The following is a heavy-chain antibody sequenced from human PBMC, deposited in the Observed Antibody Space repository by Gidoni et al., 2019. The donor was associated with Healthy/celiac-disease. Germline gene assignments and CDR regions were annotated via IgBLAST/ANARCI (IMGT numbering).Heavy chain of an antibody. CDR3: ARDDYGGKDFDY. Sequence: EVQMVESGGGLVKPGGSLRLSCAASGFTFSSYSMNWVRQAPGKGLEWVSSISSSRSYIYYADSVKGRFTISRDNAKNSLYLQMNSLRAEDTAVYYCARDDYGGKDFDYWGQGTLVTVSS. CDR1: GFTFSSYS. CDR2: ISSSRSYI. V-gene: IGHV3-21*01. J-gene: IGHJ4*02. D-gene: IGHD4-17*01.